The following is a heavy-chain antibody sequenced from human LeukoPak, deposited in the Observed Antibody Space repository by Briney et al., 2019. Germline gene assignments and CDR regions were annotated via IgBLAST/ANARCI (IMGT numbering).Heavy chain of an antibody. J-gene: IGHJ4*02. Sequence: GESLKISCKGSGYSFTTYWIGWVRQMPGKGLEWMGIIYPGGSDTRYSPSFQGQVTISADKSINTAYLQWSSLKASDTAMYYCARLDYSSSWAYFDYWGQGTLVTVSS. CDR2: IYPGGSDT. V-gene: IGHV5-51*01. CDR3: ARLDYSSSWAYFDY. D-gene: IGHD6-13*01. CDR1: GYSFTTYW.